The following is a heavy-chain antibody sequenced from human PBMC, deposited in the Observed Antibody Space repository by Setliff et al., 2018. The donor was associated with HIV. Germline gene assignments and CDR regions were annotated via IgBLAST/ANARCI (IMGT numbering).Heavy chain of an antibody. V-gene: IGHV3-7*01. CDR1: GFIFSDFW. D-gene: IGHD3-10*01. CDR3: AKDIFDPTYYYGSGSDY. Sequence: PGGSLRLSCAASGFIFSDFWMTWVRRAPGKGLEWVANINQDGSVKYYMDSVKGRFSISRDNADNSLYLQMDSLRGEDTAVYYCAKDIFDPTYYYGSGSDYWGQGTLVTVSS. CDR2: INQDGSVK. J-gene: IGHJ4*02.